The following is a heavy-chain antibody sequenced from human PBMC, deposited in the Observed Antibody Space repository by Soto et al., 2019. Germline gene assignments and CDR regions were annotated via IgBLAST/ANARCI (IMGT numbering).Heavy chain of an antibody. V-gene: IGHV1-58*02. CDR1: GFTFTSSA. CDR2: IVVGSGNT. Sequence: SVKVSCKASGFTFTSSAMQWVRQARGQRLEWIGWIVVGSGNTNYAQKFQERVTITRDMSTSTAYMELSSLRSEDTAVYYCAAGGTYCSSTSCRDPYYFDYWGQGTLVTVSS. D-gene: IGHD2-2*01. CDR3: AAGGTYCSSTSCRDPYYFDY. J-gene: IGHJ4*02.